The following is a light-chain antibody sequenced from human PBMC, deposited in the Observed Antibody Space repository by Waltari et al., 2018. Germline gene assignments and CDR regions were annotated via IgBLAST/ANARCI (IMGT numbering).Light chain of an antibody. CDR1: QSVSTNY. Sequence: ELVLTQSPGTISLSPGERATLSCRASQSVSTNYLAWYQQNPGQAPRLLIYAAASRATGIPDRFIGSGSGTDFTLTVSSVAPDDFAVYYCHQSMSTPWTFGQGTKVEVK. CDR3: HQSMSTPWT. CDR2: AAA. J-gene: IGKJ1*01. V-gene: IGKV3-20*01.